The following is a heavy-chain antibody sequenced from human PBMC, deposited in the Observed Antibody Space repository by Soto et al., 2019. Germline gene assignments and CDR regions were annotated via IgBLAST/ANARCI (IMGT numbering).Heavy chain of an antibody. J-gene: IGHJ4*02. CDR2: MYFRGST. V-gene: IGHV4-59*12. CDR1: GGSISSYY. D-gene: IGHD4-4*01. Sequence: SETLSLTCTVSGGSISSYYWSWIRQPPGKGLEWIGYMYFRGSTNYNPSLKSRVTISVDTSKNQFSLKLSSVTAVDTAVYYCARIATTTLGGPIDYWGRGTLVTVYS. CDR3: ARIATTTLGGPIDY.